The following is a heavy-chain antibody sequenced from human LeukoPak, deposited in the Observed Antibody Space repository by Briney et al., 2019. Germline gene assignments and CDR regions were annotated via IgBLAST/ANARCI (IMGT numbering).Heavy chain of an antibody. CDR2: ISGSGGST. J-gene: IGHJ4*02. V-gene: IGHV3-23*01. CDR1: GFTFSSYA. Sequence: PGGSLRLSCAASGFTFSSYAMSWVRQAPGKGLEWVSAISGSGGSTYYAYSVKGRFTISRDTSKNTLYLQMNSLRAEDTAVYYCAKVSISSGWYSAFDYWGQGTLVTVSS. CDR3: AKVSISSGWYSAFDY. D-gene: IGHD6-19*01.